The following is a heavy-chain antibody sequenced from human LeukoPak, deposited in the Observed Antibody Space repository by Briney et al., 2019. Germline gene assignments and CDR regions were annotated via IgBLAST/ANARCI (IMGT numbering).Heavy chain of an antibody. CDR2: ISYNGSDK. J-gene: IGHJ4*02. Sequence: GGSLRLSCAASGFTFSSYVMHWVRQAPGKGLEWVAVISYNGSDKKYADPVKGRFTISRDNSKNTLYLQMNSLRADDTALYYCTKDHHIAAAGYYFDYWGQGTLVTVSS. CDR3: TKDHHIAAAGYYFDY. V-gene: IGHV3-30*18. CDR1: GFTFSSYV. D-gene: IGHD6-13*01.